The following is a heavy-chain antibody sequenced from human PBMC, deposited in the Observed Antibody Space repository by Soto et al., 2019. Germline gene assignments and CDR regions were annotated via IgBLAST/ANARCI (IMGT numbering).Heavy chain of an antibody. V-gene: IGHV4-30-4*01. CDR1: GGSISSGDYY. CDR3: ARVPAALGHNWFDP. Sequence: SSETLFLTCTVSGGSISSGDYYWSWIRQPPGKGLEWIGYIYYSGSTYYNPSLKSRVTISVDTSKNQFSLKLSSVTAADTAVYYCARVPAALGHNWFDPWGQGTLVTVSS. CDR2: IYYSGST. J-gene: IGHJ5*02. D-gene: IGHD2-2*01.